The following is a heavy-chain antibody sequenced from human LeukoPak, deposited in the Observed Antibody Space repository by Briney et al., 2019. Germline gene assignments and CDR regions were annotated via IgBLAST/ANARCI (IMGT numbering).Heavy chain of an antibody. CDR1: GFTFDDYA. Sequence: PGGSLRLSCAASGFTFDDYAMHWVRQAPGKGLEWVSGISWNSGSIGYADSVKGRFTISRDNAKNSLYLQMNSLRAEDTALYYCAKAGAVAGTLYLDYWGQGTLVTVSS. V-gene: IGHV3-9*01. CDR2: ISWNSGSI. CDR3: AKAGAVAGTLYLDY. D-gene: IGHD6-19*01. J-gene: IGHJ4*02.